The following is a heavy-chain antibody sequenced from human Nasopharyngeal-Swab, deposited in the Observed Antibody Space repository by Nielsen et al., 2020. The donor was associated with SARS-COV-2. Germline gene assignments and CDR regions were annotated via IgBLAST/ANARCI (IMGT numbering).Heavy chain of an antibody. D-gene: IGHD3-10*01. J-gene: IGHJ5*02. Sequence: ASVKVSCKASGYTFTSYYMHWVRQAPGQGLEWMGIINPSGGSTSYAQKFQGRVTMTEDTSTDTAYMELSSLRSEDTAVYYCATGPGSGSSTTGWFDPWGQGTLVTVSS. CDR3: ATGPGSGSSTTGWFDP. V-gene: IGHV1-46*01. CDR1: GYTFTSYY. CDR2: INPSGGST.